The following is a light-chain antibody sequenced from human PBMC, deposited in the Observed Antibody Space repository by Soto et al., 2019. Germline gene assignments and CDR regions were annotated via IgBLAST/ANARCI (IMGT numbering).Light chain of an antibody. CDR2: AAS. CDR1: QGIRKD. Sequence: AIQMTQSPSSLSASVGDRVTITCRASQGIRKDLGWYQQKPGKAPNLLIYAASNLQTGVPARFSGSGSGTDFTLTISSLQPEDFATYYCLQDYNYPFTFGQGTKMDIK. V-gene: IGKV1-6*01. J-gene: IGKJ2*01. CDR3: LQDYNYPFT.